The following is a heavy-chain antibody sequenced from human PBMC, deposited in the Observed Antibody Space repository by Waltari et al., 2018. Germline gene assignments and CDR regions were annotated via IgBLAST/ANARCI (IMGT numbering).Heavy chain of an antibody. CDR2: IWYDGSYK. D-gene: IGHD2-8*02. J-gene: IGHJ4*02. Sequence: QVQLVESGGGVVQPGRSLRLSCAASGFTFRRYARRWVRQGPGKGLEWVAVIWYDGSYKFYADSVKGRFSISRDNPKNTLHLQMDSLRAEDSAIYYCAKDGSASRLVRYYLDSWGPGTLVTVSS. CDR1: GFTFRRYA. CDR3: AKDGSASRLVRYYLDS. V-gene: IGHV3-33*06.